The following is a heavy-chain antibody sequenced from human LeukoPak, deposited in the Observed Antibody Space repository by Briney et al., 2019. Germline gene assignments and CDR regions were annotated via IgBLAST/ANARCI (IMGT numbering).Heavy chain of an antibody. V-gene: IGHV4-4*07. CDR2: IYYSGST. Sequence: SETLSLTCTVSGGPISSYYWSWIRQSAGKGLEWIGSIYYSGSTYYNPSLKSRVTISVDTSKNQFSLKLSSVTAADTAVYYCARVWHFPVSIAATIKRSWFDPWGQGTLVTVSS. J-gene: IGHJ5*02. D-gene: IGHD2-15*01. CDR1: GGPISSYY. CDR3: ARVWHFPVSIAATIKRSWFDP.